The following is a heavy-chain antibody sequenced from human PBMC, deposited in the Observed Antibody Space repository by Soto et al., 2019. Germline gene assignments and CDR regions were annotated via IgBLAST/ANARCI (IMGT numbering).Heavy chain of an antibody. CDR2: MNTNSGNT. D-gene: IGHD2-15*01. Sequence: QVQLVQSGAEVKKPGASVKVSCKASGYTFTSYDINWVRQATGQGLEWMGWMNTNSGNTVYAQKFQGRVTMTRNTAVSTSYMELSSLRAEDTAVYYCAREHCSGMDVWGQGTTVTVSS. V-gene: IGHV1-8*01. CDR3: AREHCSGMDV. J-gene: IGHJ6*02. CDR1: GYTFTSYD.